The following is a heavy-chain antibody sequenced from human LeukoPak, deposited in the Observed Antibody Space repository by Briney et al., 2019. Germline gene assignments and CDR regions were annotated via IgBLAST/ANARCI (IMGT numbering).Heavy chain of an antibody. CDR1: GFTFRSYA. D-gene: IGHD6-19*01. CDR3: AMAGYSSCWYWHY. V-gene: IGHV3-23*01. J-gene: IGHJ4*02. CDR2: ISGSGGST. Sequence: GGSLRLSCAVSGFTFRSYAMSWVRGAPGKGLEWVSAISGSGGSTYYADSVKGRFTISRDNSKNTLYLQMNSLRAEDTAVYYCAMAGYSSCWYWHYWGQGTLVTVSS.